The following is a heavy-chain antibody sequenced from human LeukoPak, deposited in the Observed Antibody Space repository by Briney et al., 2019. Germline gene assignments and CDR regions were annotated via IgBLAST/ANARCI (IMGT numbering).Heavy chain of an antibody. CDR3: ARGSGWDTARYYFDY. CDR2: INPSSSST. CDR1: GYTFTSYY. J-gene: IGHJ4*02. D-gene: IGHD3-10*01. V-gene: IGHV1-46*01. Sequence: ASVKVSCKASGYTFTSYYLHWVRQAPGQGLEWMGIINPSSSSTSYAQKFQGRVTMTRDMSTSTVYMELSSLRSEDTAVYYCARGSGWDTARYYFDYWGQGTLVTVSS.